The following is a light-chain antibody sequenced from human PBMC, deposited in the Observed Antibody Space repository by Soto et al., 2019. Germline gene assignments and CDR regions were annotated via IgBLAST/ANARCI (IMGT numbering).Light chain of an antibody. CDR1: SSDVGGYNH. CDR3: ASYTSSWNWV. CDR2: EVS. J-gene: IGLJ3*02. Sequence: QSALTQPASVSGSPGQSITISCTGTSSDVGGYNHVSWYQHHPGNAPKLIIYEVSDRPSGVSIRFSGSKSGNTASLSISGLQAEDEADYYCASYTSSWNWVFGGGTKVTVL. V-gene: IGLV2-14*01.